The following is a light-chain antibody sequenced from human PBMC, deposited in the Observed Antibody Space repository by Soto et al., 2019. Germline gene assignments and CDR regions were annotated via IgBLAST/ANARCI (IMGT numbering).Light chain of an antibody. Sequence: QSALTQPPSASGSPGQSVTISCTGTKSDIGVYDFVSWYQHHPGKAPRLIIYAVVQRPSGVPDRFSGSKSGNTASLTVSGLQAADEADYFCKSYAGSNTYVFGSGTKLTVL. CDR2: AVV. CDR1: KSDIGVYDF. V-gene: IGLV2-8*01. J-gene: IGLJ1*01. CDR3: KSYAGSNTYV.